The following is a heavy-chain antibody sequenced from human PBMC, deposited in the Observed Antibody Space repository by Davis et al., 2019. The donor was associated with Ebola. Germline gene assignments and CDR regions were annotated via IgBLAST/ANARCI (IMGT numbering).Heavy chain of an antibody. J-gene: IGHJ4*02. CDR3: AKSRRISCYSSVDY. CDR1: GFTSSSYS. CDR2: ISSSSSYI. Sequence: GASLKISCTASGFTSSSYSMNWLRQAPGKGLEWVSSISSSSSYIYYADSVKGRFTISRDNAKNSLYLQMNSLRAEDTALYYCAKSRRISCYSSVDYWGQGTLATVSS. V-gene: IGHV3-21*04. D-gene: IGHD2-15*01.